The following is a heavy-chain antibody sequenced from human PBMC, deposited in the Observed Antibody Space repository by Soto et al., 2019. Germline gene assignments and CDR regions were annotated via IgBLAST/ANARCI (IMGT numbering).Heavy chain of an antibody. CDR2: ISYDGSNK. CDR3: ARDPIKAARISGGVY. CDR1: GFTFSSYA. J-gene: IGHJ4*02. V-gene: IGHV3-30-3*01. D-gene: IGHD3-10*01. Sequence: GGSLRLSCAASGFTFSSYAMHWVRQAPGKGLEWVAVISYDGSNKYYADSVKGRFTISRDNSKNTLYLQMNSLRAEDTAVYYCARDPIKAARISGGVYWGQGTLVTVSS.